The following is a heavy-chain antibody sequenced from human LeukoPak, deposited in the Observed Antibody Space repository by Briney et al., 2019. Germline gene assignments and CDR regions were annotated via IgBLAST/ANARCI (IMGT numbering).Heavy chain of an antibody. V-gene: IGHV3-23*01. CDR1: GFTFGGGW. J-gene: IGHJ4*02. CDR2: IGGSGGST. Sequence: PGGSLRLSCVASGFTFGGGWVSWVRQAPGKGLEWVSAIGGSGGSTYYADSVKGRFTISRDNSKNTLYLQMNSLRAEDTAVYYCAKFSGALSPLFFDYWGQGTLVTVSS. CDR3: AKFSGALSPLFFDY.